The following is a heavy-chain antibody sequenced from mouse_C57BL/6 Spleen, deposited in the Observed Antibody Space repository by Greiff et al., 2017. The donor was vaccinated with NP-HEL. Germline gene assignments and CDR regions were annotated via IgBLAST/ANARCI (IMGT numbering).Heavy chain of an antibody. D-gene: IGHD2-4*01. CDR3: TPSYDSGFAY. V-gene: IGHV14-4*01. J-gene: IGHJ3*01. Sequence: EVQLQQSGAELVRPGASVKLSCTASGFNIKDDYMHWVKQRPEQGLEWIGWIDPENGDTEYASKFQGKATITADTSSNTAYLQLSSLTSEDTAGYYCTPSYDSGFAYWGQGTLVTVSA. CDR1: GFNIKDDY. CDR2: IDPENGDT.